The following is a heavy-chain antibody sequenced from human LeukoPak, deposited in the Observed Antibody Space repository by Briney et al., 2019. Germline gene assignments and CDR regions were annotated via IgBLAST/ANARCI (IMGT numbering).Heavy chain of an antibody. CDR2: VSSSSTNK. Sequence: GGSLRLSCAASGSTFSSYAMNWVRQAPGKGLEWVSSVSSSSTNKFYADSVKGRFTISRDNSKNTLYLQMNSLRAEDTAVYCCALELAYWGQGTLVTVSS. V-gene: IGHV3-21*04. CDR3: ALELAY. D-gene: IGHD1-26*01. J-gene: IGHJ4*02. CDR1: GSTFSSYA.